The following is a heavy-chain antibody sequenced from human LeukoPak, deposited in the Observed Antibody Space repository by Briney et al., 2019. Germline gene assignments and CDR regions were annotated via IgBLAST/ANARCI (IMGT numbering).Heavy chain of an antibody. CDR1: GFSFSNYW. J-gene: IGHJ5*02. V-gene: IGHV3-7*01. CDR2: IKQDGSEK. CDR3: ARGGYYSRNWFDP. D-gene: IGHD3-22*01. Sequence: GGSLRLSCAASGFSFSNYWMSWVRQAPGKGLEWVANIKQDGSEKYYVDSVKGRFTISRDNAKNSLYLQMNSLRAEDTAVYYCARGGYYSRNWFDPWGQGTLVTVSS.